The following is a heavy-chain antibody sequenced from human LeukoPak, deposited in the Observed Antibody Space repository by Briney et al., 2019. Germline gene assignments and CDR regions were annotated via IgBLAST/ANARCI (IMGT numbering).Heavy chain of an antibody. CDR1: GFTFSRYE. CDR2: ISSSGSTI. J-gene: IGHJ4*02. V-gene: IGHV3-48*03. Sequence: PGGSLRLSCAASGFTFSRYEMNWVRQAPGKGLEWVSYISSSGSTIYYADSVKGRFTISRDNAKNSLYLQMNSLRAEDTAVYYCARVSSYYYDSSGSPYWGQGTLVTVSS. CDR3: ARVSSYYYDSSGSPY. D-gene: IGHD3-22*01.